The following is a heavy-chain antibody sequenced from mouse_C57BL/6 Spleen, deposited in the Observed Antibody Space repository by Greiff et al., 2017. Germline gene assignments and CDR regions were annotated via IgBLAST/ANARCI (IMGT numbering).Heavy chain of an antibody. V-gene: IGHV5-6*02. CDR1: GFTFSSYG. J-gene: IGHJ2*01. Sequence: VMLVESGGDLVKPGGSLKLSCAASGFTFSSYGMSWVRQTPDKRLEWVATISSGGSYTYYPDSVKGRFTISRDNAKNTLYLQMSSLKSEDTAMYYCARHVTTNYFDYWGQGTTLTVSS. D-gene: IGHD2-1*01. CDR2: ISSGGSYT. CDR3: ARHVTTNYFDY.